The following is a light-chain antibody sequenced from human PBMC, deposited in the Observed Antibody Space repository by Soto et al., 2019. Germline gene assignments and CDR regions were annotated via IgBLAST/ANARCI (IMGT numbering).Light chain of an antibody. J-gene: IGKJ5*01. V-gene: IGKV1-33*01. CDR3: QRYDSLPPT. CDR2: DAS. Sequence: DIQMTQSPSSLSASVGDRVTITCQASHDIKKYLNWYQEKPSKAPKLLIYDASNRQTGVPSRFSGSGSGTHFTFTISSLQPEDIATYYCQRYDSLPPTFGQGTRLDIK. CDR1: HDIKKY.